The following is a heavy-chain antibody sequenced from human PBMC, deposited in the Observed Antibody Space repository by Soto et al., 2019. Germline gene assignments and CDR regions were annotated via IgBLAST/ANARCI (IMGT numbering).Heavy chain of an antibody. V-gene: IGHV4-31*03. CDR3: ARETWIRPESRYFDY. J-gene: IGHJ4*02. D-gene: IGHD5-18*01. CDR1: GGSISSGGYY. CDR2: IYYSGST. Sequence: QVQLQESGPGLVKPSQTLSLTCTVSGGSISSGGYYWSWIRQHPGKGLEWSGYIYYSGSTYYNPSLKSRVTISVDTSKNQFSLKLSSVTAADTAVYYCARETWIRPESRYFDYWGQGTLVTVSS.